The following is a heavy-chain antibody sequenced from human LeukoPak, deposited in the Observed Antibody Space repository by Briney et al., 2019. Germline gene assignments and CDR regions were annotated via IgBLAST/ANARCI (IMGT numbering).Heavy chain of an antibody. V-gene: IGHV1-2*02. CDR2: INPNSGGT. D-gene: IGHD4-23*01. CDR1: GFTFTCYY. Sequence: ASVKVSCKASGFTFTCYYMHCVRQAPGQGLEWMGWINPNSGGTNYAQKFQGRVTMTRDTSISTAYMELIRLRSDDAAVYHCARENYGGNPAFDFWGQGTLVTVSS. J-gene: IGHJ4*02. CDR3: ARENYGGNPAFDF.